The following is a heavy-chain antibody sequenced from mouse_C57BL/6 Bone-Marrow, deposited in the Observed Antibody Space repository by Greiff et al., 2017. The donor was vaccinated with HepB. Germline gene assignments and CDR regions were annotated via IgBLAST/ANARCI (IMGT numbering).Heavy chain of an antibody. CDR3: TRDRDYGSSRYFDV. CDR1: GFTFSSYA. CDR2: ISSGGDYI. D-gene: IGHD1-1*01. J-gene: IGHJ1*03. Sequence: EVKLMESGEGLVKPGGSLKLSCAASGFTFSSYAMSWVRPTPEKRLEWVAYISSGGDYIYYADTVKGRFTISRDNARNTLYLQMSSLKSEDTAMYYCTRDRDYGSSRYFDVCGTGTTVTVSS. V-gene: IGHV5-9-1*02.